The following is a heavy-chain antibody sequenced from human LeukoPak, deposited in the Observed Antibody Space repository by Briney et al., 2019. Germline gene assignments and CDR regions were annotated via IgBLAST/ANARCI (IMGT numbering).Heavy chain of an antibody. Sequence: SETLSLTCTVSGGSISSSSYYWGWIRQPPGKGLEWIGSIYYSGSTYYNPSLKSRVTISVDTSKNQFSLKLSSVTAADTAVYYCARRIGITMIVVGHFDYWGQGTLVTVSS. V-gene: IGHV4-39*01. J-gene: IGHJ4*02. CDR3: ARRIGITMIVVGHFDY. D-gene: IGHD3-22*01. CDR1: GGSISSSSYY. CDR2: IYYSGST.